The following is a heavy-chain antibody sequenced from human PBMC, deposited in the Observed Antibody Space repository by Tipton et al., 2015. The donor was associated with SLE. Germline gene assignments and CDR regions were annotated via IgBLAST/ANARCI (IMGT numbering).Heavy chain of an antibody. V-gene: IGHV4-39*07. J-gene: IGHJ4*02. Sequence: TLSLTCTVSGGSISTSPYFWGWIRQPPGKGLEWIGSIFYGGTTYYNPSLKSRVTISVDTSKNQFSLKLTSVTAADTAVYFCARVTGGGFDSSGYPFDYWGPGILVTVSS. CDR2: IFYGGTT. CDR1: GGSISTSPYF. D-gene: IGHD3-22*01. CDR3: ARVTGGGFDSSGYPFDY.